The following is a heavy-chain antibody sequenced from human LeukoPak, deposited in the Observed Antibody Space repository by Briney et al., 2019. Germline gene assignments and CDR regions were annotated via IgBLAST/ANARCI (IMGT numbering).Heavy chain of an antibody. CDR2: IFYSGTT. V-gene: IGHV4-39*01. J-gene: IGHJ4*02. CDR1: GGSISSSSFY. Sequence: SETLSLTCTVSGGSISSSSFYWGWIRQPPGKGLEWIGSIFYSGTTYYNPSLKSRVTISVDTSQNQFSLRLSSVTAADTAVYYCARGPPRRKVAAAIMRDSRRDFDYWGQGTLVTVSS. D-gene: IGHD6-13*01. CDR3: ARGPPRRKVAAAIMRDSRRDFDY.